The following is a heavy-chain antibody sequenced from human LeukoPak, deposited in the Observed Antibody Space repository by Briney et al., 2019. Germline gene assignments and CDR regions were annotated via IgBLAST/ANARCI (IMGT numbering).Heavy chain of an antibody. Sequence: GGSLRLSCAASGFSFSGHSMNWVRQAPGRGLEWVAFISDSGSPTYYADSVRGRFTTSRDNADNSLYLQMNSLRAEDSAVYFCARNKRASQYYFDYWGQGALVTVSS. CDR2: ISDSGSPT. CDR1: GFSFSGHS. J-gene: IGHJ4*02. D-gene: IGHD2-2*01. CDR3: ARNKRASQYYFDY. V-gene: IGHV3-48*01.